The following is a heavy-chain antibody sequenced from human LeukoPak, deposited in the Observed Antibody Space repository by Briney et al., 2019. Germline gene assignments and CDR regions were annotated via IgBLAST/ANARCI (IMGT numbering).Heavy chain of an antibody. V-gene: IGHV3-30*02. D-gene: IGHD2-2*01. Sequence: GGSLRLSCAASGFTFSSYGMHWVRQAPGKGLEWVAFIRYDGNNKYYADSVKGRFAISRDNSKNTLYLQMNSLRAEDTAIYYCAKDSGYCSSTCYFPLSWGQGTLVSVSS. CDR1: GFTFSSYG. CDR2: IRYDGNNK. J-gene: IGHJ5*02. CDR3: AKDSGYCSSTCYFPLS.